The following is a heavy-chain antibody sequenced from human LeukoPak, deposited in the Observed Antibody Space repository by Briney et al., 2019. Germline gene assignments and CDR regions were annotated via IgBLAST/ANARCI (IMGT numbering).Heavy chain of an antibody. D-gene: IGHD3-10*01. V-gene: IGHV3-23*01. CDR3: ATTMVRGVIASRSTIDY. Sequence: GGSLRLSCAASGFTFSSYAMSWVGQAPGKGLEWVSAISGSGGSTYYADSVKGRFTISRDNSKNTLYLQMNSLRAEDTAVYYCATTMVRGVIASRSTIDYWGQGTLVTVSS. CDR1: GFTFSSYA. CDR2: ISGSGGST. J-gene: IGHJ4*02.